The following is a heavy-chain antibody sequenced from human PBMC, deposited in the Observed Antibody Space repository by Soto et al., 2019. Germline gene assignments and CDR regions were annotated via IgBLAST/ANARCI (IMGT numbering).Heavy chain of an antibody. Sequence: QVQLVQSGAEVKKPGASVKVSCKASGYTFTSYDINWVRQATGQGLEWMGWMNPNSGNTAYAQKFQGRVTMTRNTSISTADMELSSTRAEDTDSYYCAIEQSYGVDGWGQGTTVTLSS. CDR3: AIEQSYGVDG. V-gene: IGHV1-8*01. CDR1: GYTFTSYD. CDR2: MNPNSGNT. J-gene: IGHJ6*02.